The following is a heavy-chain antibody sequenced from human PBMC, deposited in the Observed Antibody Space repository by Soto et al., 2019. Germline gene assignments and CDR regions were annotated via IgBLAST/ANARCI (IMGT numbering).Heavy chain of an antibody. CDR2: IWYDGSNK. Sequence: QVQLVESGGGVVQPGRSLRLSCAASGFTFSSYGMHWVRQAPGKGLEWVAVIWYDGSNKYYADSVKGRFTISRDNSKNTLYLQMNSLRAEDTAVYYCASDYDSSGYYPAGYFDLWGRGTLVTVSS. J-gene: IGHJ2*01. D-gene: IGHD3-22*01. CDR1: GFTFSSYG. V-gene: IGHV3-33*01. CDR3: ASDYDSSGYYPAGYFDL.